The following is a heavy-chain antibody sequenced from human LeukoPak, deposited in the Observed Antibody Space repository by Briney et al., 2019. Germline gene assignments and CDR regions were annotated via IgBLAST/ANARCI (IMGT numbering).Heavy chain of an antibody. CDR2: ISGSGGST. CDR1: GFTFSSYA. Sequence: QAGGSLRLSCAASGFTFSSYAMSWVRQAPGKGLEWVSAISGSGGSTYYADSVKGRFTISRDNSKNTLYLQMNSLRAEDTAVYYCANFGDPHYYDSSGYYYRYFQHWGQGTLVTVSS. D-gene: IGHD3-22*01. CDR3: ANFGDPHYYDSSGYYYRYFQH. V-gene: IGHV3-23*01. J-gene: IGHJ1*01.